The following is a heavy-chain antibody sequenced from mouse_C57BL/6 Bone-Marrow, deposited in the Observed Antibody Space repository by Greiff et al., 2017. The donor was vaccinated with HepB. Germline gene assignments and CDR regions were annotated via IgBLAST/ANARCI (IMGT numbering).Heavy chain of an antibody. J-gene: IGHJ3*01. CDR3: ARHGSSSAWFAY. D-gene: IGHD1-1*01. CDR2: IYPGSGNT. Sequence: VQLQESGAELVRPGASVKLSCKASGYTFTDYYINWVKQRPGQGLEWIARIYPGSGNTYYNEKFKGKATLTAEKSSSTAYMQLSSLTSEDSAVYFCARHGSSSAWFAYWGQGTLVTVSA. CDR1: GYTFTDYY. V-gene: IGHV1-76*01.